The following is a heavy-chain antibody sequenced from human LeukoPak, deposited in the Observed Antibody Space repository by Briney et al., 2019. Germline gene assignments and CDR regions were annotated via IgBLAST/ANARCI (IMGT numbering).Heavy chain of an antibody. J-gene: IGHJ3*02. CDR1: GGTFSSYA. CDR2: IIPIFGTA. CDR3: AAPVGYSSSWYGHDAFDI. Sequence: SVKVSCKASGGTFSSYAISWVRQAPGQGLEWMGGIIPIFGTANYAQKFQGRVTITTDESTSTAYMELSSLRSEDTAVYYCAAPVGYSSSWYGHDAFDIWGQGTMVTVSS. V-gene: IGHV1-69*05. D-gene: IGHD6-13*01.